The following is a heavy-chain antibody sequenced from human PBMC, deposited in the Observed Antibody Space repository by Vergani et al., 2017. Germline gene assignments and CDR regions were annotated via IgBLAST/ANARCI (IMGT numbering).Heavy chain of an antibody. J-gene: IGHJ4*02. V-gene: IGHV4-30-4*01. CDR2: TYPTGIT. Sequence: QVQLQESGPGLVKPSQTLSLTCSVSGDSIRGPYYYWSWIRQPPGKGLEWISYTYPTGITHSNLSLKSRVTISIDPSKNLFSLRLTSVTAADTALYYCARDAGDYWGQGILVTVSS. CDR1: GDSIRGPYYY. CDR3: ARDAGDY.